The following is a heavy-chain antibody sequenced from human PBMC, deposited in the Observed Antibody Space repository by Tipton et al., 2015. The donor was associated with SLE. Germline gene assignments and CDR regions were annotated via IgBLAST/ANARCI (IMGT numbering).Heavy chain of an antibody. J-gene: IGHJ6*03. Sequence: QLVQSGAEVRKPGASVKVSCKASGYTFINFGIHWVRQAPGQGLEWMGWISAYNGHTNYAQKVQGRVTMTTDASTSTAYMELRTLKSDHTAVYFRAGAAAGDHNYYWYMDVWGKGTTVTVSS. CDR3: AGAAAGDHNYYWYMDV. CDR1: GYTFINFG. CDR2: ISAYNGHT. D-gene: IGHD6-25*01. V-gene: IGHV1-18*01.